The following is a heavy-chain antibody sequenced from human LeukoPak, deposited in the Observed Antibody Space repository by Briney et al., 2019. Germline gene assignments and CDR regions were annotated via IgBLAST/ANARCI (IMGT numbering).Heavy chain of an antibody. CDR3: AKDIRGITAGLDY. D-gene: IGHD6-13*01. CDR2: FSGRGGNT. Sequence: PGGTLRLSCAASGFTFSSYAMMWVRQAPARAREWGSAFSGRGGNTYYADSVTGRFTTSRDTSKNMLYLQTNSMRAEATAVYYCAKDIRGITAGLDYWGQGTQVTVSS. CDR1: GFTFSSYA. J-gene: IGHJ4*02. V-gene: IGHV3-23*01.